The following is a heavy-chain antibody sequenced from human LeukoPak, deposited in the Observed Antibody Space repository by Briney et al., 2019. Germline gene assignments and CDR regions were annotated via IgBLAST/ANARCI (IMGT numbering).Heavy chain of an antibody. J-gene: IGHJ4*02. Sequence: SETLSLTCTVSGGSISSYYWSWIRQPPGKGLEWIGYIYYSGSTNYNPSLKSRVTISVDTSKNQFSLKLSSVTAADTAVYYCARAYVDIVATIIFDYWGQGTLVTVSP. D-gene: IGHD5-12*01. CDR3: ARAYVDIVATIIFDY. CDR1: GGSISSYY. CDR2: IYYSGST. V-gene: IGHV4-59*01.